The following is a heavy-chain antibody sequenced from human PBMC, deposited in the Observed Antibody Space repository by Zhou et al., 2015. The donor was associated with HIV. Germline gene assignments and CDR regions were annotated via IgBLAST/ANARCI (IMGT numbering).Heavy chain of an antibody. CDR1: GGTFSTYA. D-gene: IGHD2-21*02. CDR2: IIPMFGTP. CDR3: ARDLEKGYCGGDCYSGRALGIMFV. Sequence: LVQSGTEVRKPGSSVKVSCKASGGTFSTYAFNWVRQAPGQRPEWMGGIIPMFGTPNYAPKFQGRVTITADESTSTAYMELSSLRSEDTAVYYCARDLEKGYCGGDCYSGRALGIMFVWGQGTLVTVSS. J-gene: IGHJ4*02. V-gene: IGHV1-69*01.